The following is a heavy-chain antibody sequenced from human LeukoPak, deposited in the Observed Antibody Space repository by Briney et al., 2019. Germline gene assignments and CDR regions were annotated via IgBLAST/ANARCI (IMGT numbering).Heavy chain of an antibody. J-gene: IGHJ4*02. CDR3: ASGEWELTS. Sequence: SETLSLTCTVSGGSISSYYWSWIRQPPGKGLEWIGYIYYSGSANYNPSLKSRVAISVDTSKNQFSLKLSSVTAADTAVYYCASGEWELTSWGQGTLVTVSS. V-gene: IGHV4-59*08. CDR1: GGSISSYY. CDR2: IYYSGSA. D-gene: IGHD1-26*01.